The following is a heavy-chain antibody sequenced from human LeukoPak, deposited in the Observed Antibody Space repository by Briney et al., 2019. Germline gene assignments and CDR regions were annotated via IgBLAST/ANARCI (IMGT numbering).Heavy chain of an antibody. CDR1: GYSFTSYW. J-gene: IGHJ3*02. CDR3: ARNSSYDSSAYYYRNAFDI. D-gene: IGHD3-22*01. V-gene: IGHV5-10-1*01. Sequence: GESLKISCQGSGYSFTSYWISWVRQMPGKGLEWMGRIDPSDSYTNYSPCLQGRVTISADKSISTAYLQWSSLKASDTAMYYCARNSSYDSSAYYYRNAFDIWGQGTMVTVSS. CDR2: IDPSDSYT.